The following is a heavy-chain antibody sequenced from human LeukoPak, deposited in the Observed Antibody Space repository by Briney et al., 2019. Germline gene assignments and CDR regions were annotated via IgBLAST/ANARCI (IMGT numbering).Heavy chain of an antibody. CDR2: IHHSGSS. CDR3: ARGGSRFGGFYFDY. Sequence: SETLSLTCTVSADSLSSGGHYWAWIRQLPGKGLESIGFIHHSGSSRHNPSLKYRVAISVDASRKQFALRLSFVTAADTAIYYCARGGSRFGGFYFDYWGQGTLVTVSS. CDR1: ADSLSSGGHY. V-gene: IGHV4-31*03. J-gene: IGHJ4*02. D-gene: IGHD3-10*01.